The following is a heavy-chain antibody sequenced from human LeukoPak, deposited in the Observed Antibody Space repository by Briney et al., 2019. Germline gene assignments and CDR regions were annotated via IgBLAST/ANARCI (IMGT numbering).Heavy chain of an antibody. CDR3: ARDGATRGDSSY. D-gene: IGHD3-22*01. Sequence: SVKVSCKASGGTSSSYAISWVRQAPGQELEWMGGIIPIFGTANYAQKFQGRVTITADESTSTAYMELRSLRSDDTAVYYCARDGATRGDSSYWGQGALVTVSS. J-gene: IGHJ4*02. V-gene: IGHV1-69*13. CDR2: IIPIFGTA. CDR1: GGTSSSYA.